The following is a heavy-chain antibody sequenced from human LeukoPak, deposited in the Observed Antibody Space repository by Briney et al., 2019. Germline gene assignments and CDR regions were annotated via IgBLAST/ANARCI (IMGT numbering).Heavy chain of an antibody. CDR3: ARDRGTYYDFWSGKYYMDV. J-gene: IGHJ6*03. CDR1: GFTFSSYS. CDR2: ISSSSSYI. D-gene: IGHD3-3*01. Sequence: HPGGSLRLSCAASGFTFSSYSMNWVRQAPGKGLEWVSSISSSSSYIYYADSVKGRFTISRDNAKNSLYLQMNSLRAEDTAVYYCARDRGTYYDFWSGKYYMDVWGKGTAVTVSS. V-gene: IGHV3-21*01.